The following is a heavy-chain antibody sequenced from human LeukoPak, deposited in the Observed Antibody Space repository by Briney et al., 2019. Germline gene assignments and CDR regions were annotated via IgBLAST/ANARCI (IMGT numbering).Heavy chain of an antibody. V-gene: IGHV3-66*01. CDR1: GFTVNSNC. CDR3: PRDLLPFSSIANGMDV. D-gene: IGHD2/OR15-2a*01. J-gene: IGHJ6*02. Sequence: GGSLRLSCAASGFTVNSNCMTWVRQAPGKGLHWVSVIYSGGKTYYADSVKGRFTISIDNSRSTLYLQMNRVITDITSVYYCPRDLLPFSSIANGMDVWGQGTTVTVSS. CDR2: IYSGGKT.